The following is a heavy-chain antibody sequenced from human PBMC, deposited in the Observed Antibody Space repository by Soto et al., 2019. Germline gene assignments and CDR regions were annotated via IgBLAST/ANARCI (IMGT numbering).Heavy chain of an antibody. Sequence: SETLSVTCTVSGASIISAAYYWSWIRQPPGKGLEWIGYFHSSGATYKDPSLKSRVTVSVDTSKNQISLKLDSVTAADTAIYYCASIWFGDFDYWGHGTLVT. D-gene: IGHD3-10*01. V-gene: IGHV4-30-4*01. CDR3: ASIWFGDFDY. CDR2: FHSSGAT. J-gene: IGHJ4*01. CDR1: GASIISAAYY.